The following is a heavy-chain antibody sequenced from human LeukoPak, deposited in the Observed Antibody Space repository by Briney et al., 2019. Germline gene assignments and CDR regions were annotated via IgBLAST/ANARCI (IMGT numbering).Heavy chain of an antibody. CDR1: VYTFTGYY. Sequence: ASVKVSCKASVYTFTGYYMHWVRQAPAQGLEWMGWIKPNSGGTNYAQKFQGRVTMTRDTFISTGYMELSRLRSDDTAVYYCARDLGGDYWGQGTLVTVSS. V-gene: IGHV1-2*02. CDR3: ARDLGGDY. CDR2: IKPNSGGT. J-gene: IGHJ4*02.